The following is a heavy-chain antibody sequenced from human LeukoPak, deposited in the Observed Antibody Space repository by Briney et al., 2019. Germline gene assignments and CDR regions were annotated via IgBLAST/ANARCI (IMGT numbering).Heavy chain of an antibody. CDR1: GYTFTSYD. Sequence: ASVKASCKASGYTFTSYDINWVRQAAGQGLEWMGWMNPNSGNTGYGQMFQGRVTMTRNTSISTAYMELSSQRSEDTAVYYCARMYYFDSGSDNWFDPWGQGTLVTVSS. V-gene: IGHV1-8*01. J-gene: IGHJ5*02. D-gene: IGHD3-10*01. CDR2: MNPNSGNT. CDR3: ARMYYFDSGSDNWFDP.